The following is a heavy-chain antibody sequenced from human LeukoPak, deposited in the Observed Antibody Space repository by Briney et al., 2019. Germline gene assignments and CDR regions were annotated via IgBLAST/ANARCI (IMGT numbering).Heavy chain of an antibody. Sequence: GRSLRHSCAASGFTFDNYAMHWVRQAPGKGLEWVSGIAWNSGNTGFADSVKGRFTISRDNAENSLSLQMNSLTPEDTAFYFCAKDMNSYGSGSSYNPWGPFDSWGQGTLVTVSS. J-gene: IGHJ4*02. CDR3: AKDMNSYGSGSSYNPWGPFDS. CDR2: IAWNSGNT. CDR1: GFTFDNYA. V-gene: IGHV3-9*01. D-gene: IGHD3-10*01.